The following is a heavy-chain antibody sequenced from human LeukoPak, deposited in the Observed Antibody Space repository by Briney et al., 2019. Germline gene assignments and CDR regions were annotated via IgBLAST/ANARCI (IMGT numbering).Heavy chain of an antibody. CDR2: INAYSGNT. V-gene: IGHV1-18*04. Sequence: ASVKVSCKASGYTFTSYGFNWVRQAPGQGLEWMGWINAYSGNTNYAQELQGRVTMTTDTSTSTAYMERRSLRSDDTAVYYCARGGYSYGFTGDYWGQGTLVTVSS. CDR3: ARGGYSYGFTGDY. D-gene: IGHD5-18*01. J-gene: IGHJ4*02. CDR1: GYTFTSYG.